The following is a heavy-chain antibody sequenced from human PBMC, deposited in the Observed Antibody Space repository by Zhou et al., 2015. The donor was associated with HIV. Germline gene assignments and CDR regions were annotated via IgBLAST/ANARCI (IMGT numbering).Heavy chain of an antibody. J-gene: IGHJ6*02. D-gene: IGHD4-17*01. V-gene: IGHV1-3*01. Sequence: QVQLVQSGAEVKKPGASVKISCRASGFSLSRHAVHWVRLAPGQRLEWMGWMNGGNGNTRFSQSFQARVTITRDTSANTVYMILTSLRPEDTAVYYCARTGAWLYGDYGRPVEYGMDVWGQGTTVTVSS. CDR2: MNGGNGNT. CDR1: GFSLSRHA. CDR3: ARTGAWLYGDYGRPVEYGMDV.